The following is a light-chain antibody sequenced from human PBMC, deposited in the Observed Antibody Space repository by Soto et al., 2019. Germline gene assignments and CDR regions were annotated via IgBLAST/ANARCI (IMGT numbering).Light chain of an antibody. J-gene: IGKJ4*01. V-gene: IGKV4-1*01. Sequence: DFVMTQSPDSLAVSLGERVTINCKSSQSLLYSGNNRNYLAWYQQKPGQSPKLLIYWASSRESGVPDRFSGSGSGTDFTLTISSLQAEDVAVYYCQQYYSNFVTFGGGTKVEIK. CDR2: WAS. CDR3: QQYYSNFVT. CDR1: QSLLYSGNNRNY.